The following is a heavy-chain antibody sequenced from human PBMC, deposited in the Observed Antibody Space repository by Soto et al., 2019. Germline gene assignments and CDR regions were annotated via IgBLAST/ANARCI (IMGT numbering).Heavy chain of an antibody. J-gene: IGHJ3*02. CDR3: ARDRITIFGVVIRGFDI. Sequence: ASVKVSCRASGYTYTSYGISRVRQAPGQGLEWMGWISAYNGNTNYAQKLQGRITMTTDTSTSTAYMDLRSLRSDDTAVYYCARDRITIFGVVIRGFDIWGQGTMVTVSS. V-gene: IGHV1-18*01. CDR2: ISAYNGNT. CDR1: GYTYTSYG. D-gene: IGHD3-3*01.